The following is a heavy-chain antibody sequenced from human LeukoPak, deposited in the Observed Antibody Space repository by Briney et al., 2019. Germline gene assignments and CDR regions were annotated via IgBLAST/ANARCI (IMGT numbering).Heavy chain of an antibody. CDR2: INPNSGGT. CDR1: GYTFTDYS. V-gene: IGHV1-2*02. Sequence: GASVKVSCKASGYTFTDYSMHWVRQAPGQGLEWMGWINPNSGGTNYAQKFQGRVTMTSDTSISTAYMELSRLRSDDTAVYYCARAPYGDYELDYWGQGTLVTVSS. CDR3: ARAPYGDYELDY. J-gene: IGHJ4*02. D-gene: IGHD4-17*01.